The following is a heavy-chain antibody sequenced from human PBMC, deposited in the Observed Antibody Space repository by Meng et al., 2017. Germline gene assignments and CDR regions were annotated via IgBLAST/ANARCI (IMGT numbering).Heavy chain of an antibody. D-gene: IGHD4-11*01. Sequence: QVQLQQWGAGLLKPSETLSLTCAVYGGSFSGYYWSWIRHPPGKGLEWIGEINHSGSTNYNPSLKSRVTISVDTSQNNLSLKLSSVTAADSAVYYCARGPTTMAHDFDYWGQGTLVTVSS. CDR3: ARGPTTMAHDFDY. V-gene: IGHV4-34*01. J-gene: IGHJ4*02. CDR2: INHSGST. CDR1: GGSFSGYY.